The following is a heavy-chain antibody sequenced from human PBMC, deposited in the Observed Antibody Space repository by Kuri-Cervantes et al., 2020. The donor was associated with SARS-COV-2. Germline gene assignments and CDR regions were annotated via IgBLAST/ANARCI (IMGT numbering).Heavy chain of an antibody. CDR2: ISYDGSNK. Sequence: LSLTCAASGFTFSSYGMHWVRQAPGKGLEWVAVISYDGSNKYYADFVKGRFTISRDNSNNTLYLQMNSLRVEDTAVYYCARVPYYYDGSGLFYFDYWGQGTLVTVSS. CDR3: ARVPYYYDGSGLFYFDY. CDR1: GFTFSSYG. D-gene: IGHD3-22*01. V-gene: IGHV3-30*03. J-gene: IGHJ4*02.